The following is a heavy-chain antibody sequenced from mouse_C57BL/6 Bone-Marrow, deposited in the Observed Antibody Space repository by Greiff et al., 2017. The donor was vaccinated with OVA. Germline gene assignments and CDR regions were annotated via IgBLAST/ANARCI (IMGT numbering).Heavy chain of an antibody. V-gene: IGHV1-81*01. CDR2: IYPRSGNT. CDR1: GYTFTSYG. CDR3: ARHLAYYGSGYYFDY. D-gene: IGHD1-1*01. J-gene: IGHJ2*01. Sequence: QVQLQQSGAELARPGASVKLSCKASGYTFTSYGISWVKQRTGQGLEWIGEIYPRSGNTYYNEKFKGKATLTADKSSSTAYMELRSLTSEDSAVYFCARHLAYYGSGYYFDYWGQGTTLTVSS.